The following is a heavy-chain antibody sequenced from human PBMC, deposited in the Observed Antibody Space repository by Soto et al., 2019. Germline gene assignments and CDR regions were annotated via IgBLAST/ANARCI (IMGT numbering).Heavy chain of an antibody. V-gene: IGHV3-23*01. CDR1: GFTFSSYA. CDR3: AKDLSPAVFDY. Sequence: GGSLRLSCAASGFTFSSYAMSWVRQAPGKGLEWVSAISGSGGSTYHADSVKGRFTISRDNSKNKLYLQMNSLRAEDTAVYYCAKDLSPAVFDYWGQGTLVTVSS. D-gene: IGHD6-19*01. J-gene: IGHJ4*02. CDR2: ISGSGGST.